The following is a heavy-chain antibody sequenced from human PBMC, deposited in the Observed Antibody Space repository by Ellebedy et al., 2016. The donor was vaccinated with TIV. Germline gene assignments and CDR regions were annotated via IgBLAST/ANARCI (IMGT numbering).Heavy chain of an antibody. CDR2: ISLSSSTI. CDR1: GFTFSSYS. Sequence: PGGSLRLSCAASGFTFSSYSMNWVRQAPGKGLEWVSHISLSSSTIYYADSVKGRFTISRDNSKNTLYLQMNSLRSEDTAVYYCAKVGGTTVTTHLPGHDGFDLWGPGTMVTVS. D-gene: IGHD4-17*01. J-gene: IGHJ3*01. CDR3: AKVGGTTVTTHLPGHDGFDL. V-gene: IGHV3-48*01.